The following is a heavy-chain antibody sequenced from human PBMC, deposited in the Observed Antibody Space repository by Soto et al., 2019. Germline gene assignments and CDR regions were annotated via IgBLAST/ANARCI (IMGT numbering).Heavy chain of an antibody. V-gene: IGHV1-18*01. CDR3: ARDQAMAQFDY. D-gene: IGHD5-18*01. CDR2: SNAYNGNT. Sequence: QVQLVQSGAEVKKPGASVKVSCKASGYTFTSYGISWVRQAPGQGLEWMGWSNAYNGNTMYAQKLQGGVTMTTDTSTSTASMELRSLRSDDTAVYYCARDQAMAQFDYWGQGTLVTVSS. CDR1: GYTFTSYG. J-gene: IGHJ4*02.